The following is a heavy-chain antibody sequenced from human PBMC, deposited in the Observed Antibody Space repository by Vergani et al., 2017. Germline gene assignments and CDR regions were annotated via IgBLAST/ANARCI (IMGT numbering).Heavy chain of an antibody. CDR1: GFTFSDYY. V-gene: IGHV4-34*01. CDR2: INHSGST. Sequence: QVQLVESGGGLVKPGGSLRLSCAASGFTFSDYYMSWIRQAPGKGLEWIGEINHSGSTNYNPSLKSRVTISVDTSKNQFSLKLSSVTAADTAVYYCARGRLYTGAQCFDLWGRGTLVTVSS. D-gene: IGHD3-16*01. J-gene: IGHJ2*01. CDR3: ARGRLYTGAQCFDL.